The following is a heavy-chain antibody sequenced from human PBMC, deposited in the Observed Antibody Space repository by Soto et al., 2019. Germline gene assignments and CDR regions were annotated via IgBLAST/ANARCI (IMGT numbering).Heavy chain of an antibody. CDR2: IYWDDDK. D-gene: IGHD3-10*01. Sequence: QITLRESGPTLVKPTQTLTLTCTFSGFSLSASGVGVGWIRQPPGEALEWLALIYWDDDKRYSPSLKNRLTITXXTXKXXVVLTMTNMDPVDTATYYCAHRGPMVRGVYPPLDYWGQGTLVTVSS. CDR1: GFSLSASGVG. V-gene: IGHV2-5*02. J-gene: IGHJ4*02. CDR3: AHRGPMVRGVYPPLDY.